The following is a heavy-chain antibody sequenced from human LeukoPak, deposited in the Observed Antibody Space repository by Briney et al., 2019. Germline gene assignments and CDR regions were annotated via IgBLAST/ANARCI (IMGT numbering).Heavy chain of an antibody. CDR2: INHSGST. CDR3: AIAVAGYFDY. J-gene: IGHJ4*02. D-gene: IGHD6-19*01. Sequence: SETLSLTCAVYGGSFSGYYWSWIRQPPGKGLEWIGEINHSGSTNYNPSLKSRVTISVDTSKNQFSLKLSSVTVADTAVYYCAIAVAGYFDYWGQGTLVTVSS. V-gene: IGHV4-34*01. CDR1: GGSFSGYY.